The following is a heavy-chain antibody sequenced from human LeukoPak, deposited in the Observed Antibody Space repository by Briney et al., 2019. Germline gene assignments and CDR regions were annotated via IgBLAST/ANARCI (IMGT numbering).Heavy chain of an antibody. V-gene: IGHV3-21*01. CDR3: ARLGFPVYYYYMDV. Sequence: GGSLRLSCAASGFTFSSYSMNWVRQAPGKGLEWVSSISGSSSYIYYADSVKGRFTISRDNAKNSLYLQMNSLRAEDTAVYYCARLGFPVYYYYMDVWGKGTTVTVSS. CDR1: GFTFSSYS. D-gene: IGHD2-15*01. CDR2: ISGSSSYI. J-gene: IGHJ6*03.